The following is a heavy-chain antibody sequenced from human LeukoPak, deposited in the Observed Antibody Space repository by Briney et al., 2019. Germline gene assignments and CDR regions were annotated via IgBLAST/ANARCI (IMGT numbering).Heavy chain of an antibody. CDR3: AKSPYDYVWGSYRYAYYSDY. J-gene: IGHJ4*02. Sequence: PGGSLRLSCAASGFTFSSYGMHWVRQAPGKGLEWAAFIRYDGSNKYYADSVKGRFTISRDNSKNTLYLQMNSLRAEDTAVYYCAKSPYDYVWGSYRYAYYSDYWGQGTLVTVSS. CDR1: GFTFSSYG. V-gene: IGHV3-30*02. CDR2: IRYDGSNK. D-gene: IGHD3-16*02.